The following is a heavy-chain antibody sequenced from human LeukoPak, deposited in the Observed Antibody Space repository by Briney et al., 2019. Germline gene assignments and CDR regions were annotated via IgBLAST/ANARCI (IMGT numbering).Heavy chain of an antibody. CDR3: ARETGTDAFDI. V-gene: IGHV4-59*11. D-gene: IGHD1-1*01. Sequence: SETLSLTCTVSGGSISSHYWSWIRQPPGKGLEWIGYIYYSGSTNYNPSLKSRVTISVDTSKNQFSLKLSSVTAADTAVYYCARETGTDAFDIWGQGTMVTVSS. CDR1: GGSISSHY. CDR2: IYYSGST. J-gene: IGHJ3*02.